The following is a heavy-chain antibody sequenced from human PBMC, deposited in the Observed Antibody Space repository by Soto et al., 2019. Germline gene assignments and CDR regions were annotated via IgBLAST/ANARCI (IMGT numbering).Heavy chain of an antibody. Sequence: GGSRRLSCAASGFTFSSYAMSWARQAPGKGLEWVAAVSVSRGSTDYADSVKYRFTISRDKSKNALWLQMNSLRAEDTAVYYFAKDIVVVVAALIDFLGQGTLVTVSS. V-gene: IGHV3-23*01. CDR2: VSVSRGST. J-gene: IGHJ4*02. CDR1: GFTFSSYA. CDR3: AKDIVVVVAALIDF. D-gene: IGHD2-15*01.